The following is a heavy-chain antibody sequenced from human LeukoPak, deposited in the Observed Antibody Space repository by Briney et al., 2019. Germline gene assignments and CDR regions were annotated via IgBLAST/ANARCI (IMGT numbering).Heavy chain of an antibody. Sequence: SETLSLTCTVSGGSISSSGYYWGWIRQPPGQGLEWIGSISSGGSTHYIPSLKSRVTISLGTSKNQFSLKLSSVTAADTAVYYCAGHHPRNTVDFWGQGTLVTVSS. V-gene: IGHV4-39*01. CDR2: ISSGGST. CDR3: AGHHPRNTVDF. CDR1: GGSISSSGYY. D-gene: IGHD2/OR15-2a*01. J-gene: IGHJ4*02.